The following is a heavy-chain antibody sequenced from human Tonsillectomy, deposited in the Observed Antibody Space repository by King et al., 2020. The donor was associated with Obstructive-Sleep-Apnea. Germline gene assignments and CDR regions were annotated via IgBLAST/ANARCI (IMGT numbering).Heavy chain of an antibody. Sequence: VQLQQWGAGLLKPSETLSLSCAVYGGSFSDYYWSWIRQPTGKGLEGIGEINHSVSTNYNPSLKSRDTISVDMSKNQFFLKLTSVTAADTAVYYCARGSGAADVNWFDPWGQGALVTVSS. D-gene: IGHD6-13*01. CDR2: INHSVST. CDR3: ARGSGAADVNWFDP. V-gene: IGHV4-34*01. J-gene: IGHJ5*02. CDR1: GGSFSDYY.